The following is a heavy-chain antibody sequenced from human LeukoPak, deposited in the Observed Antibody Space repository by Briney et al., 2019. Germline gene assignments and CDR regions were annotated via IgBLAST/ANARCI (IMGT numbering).Heavy chain of an antibody. V-gene: IGHV4-31*03. Sequence: SETPSLTCTVPGGSICRGGYYWSWIHQHPGKGLECIGYIYYSGSTYYNPSLKSRVTISIDTSKNQLSLKLSSVTAADTPVYYCARDRVRGVITYAGFDPWGQRTLVTVSS. J-gene: IGHJ5*02. CDR2: IYYSGST. D-gene: IGHD3-10*01. CDR1: GGSICRGGYY. CDR3: ARDRVRGVITYAGFDP.